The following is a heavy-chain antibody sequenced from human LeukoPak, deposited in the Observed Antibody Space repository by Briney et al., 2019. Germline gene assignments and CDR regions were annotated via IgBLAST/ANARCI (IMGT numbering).Heavy chain of an antibody. CDR3: ARDYYNSSGFGASDI. J-gene: IGHJ3*02. Sequence: ASVKVSCKAPGYTFTGYYIHWVRQAPGQGLEWMGWINPNSGVTNYAQKFQGRVAMTRDTSISTAYMELSRLRSDDTAVYYCARDYYNSSGFGASDIWGQGTMVTVSS. V-gene: IGHV1-2*02. CDR2: INPNSGVT. D-gene: IGHD3-22*01. CDR1: GYTFTGYY.